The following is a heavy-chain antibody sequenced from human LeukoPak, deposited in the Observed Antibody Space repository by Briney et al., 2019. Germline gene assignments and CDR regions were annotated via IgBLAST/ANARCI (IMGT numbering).Heavy chain of an antibody. V-gene: IGHV3-21*01. D-gene: IGHD6-13*01. Sequence: GGSLRLSCAASGFTFSSYTMNWVRQAPGKGLEWVSSISSSSSYIYYADSVKGRFTISRDNAKNSLYLQMNSLRAEDTAVYYCARVKQQLVRLLGRDTTYYYYYYMDVWGKGTTVTVSS. CDR3: ARVKQQLVRLLGRDTTYYYYYYMDV. CDR1: GFTFSSYT. CDR2: ISSSSSYI. J-gene: IGHJ6*03.